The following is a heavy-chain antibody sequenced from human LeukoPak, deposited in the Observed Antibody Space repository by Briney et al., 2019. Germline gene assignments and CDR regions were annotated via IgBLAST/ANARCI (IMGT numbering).Heavy chain of an antibody. J-gene: IGHJ4*02. V-gene: IGHV3-23*01. D-gene: IGHD3-10*01. CDR3: ARDGFGELLFWYFDY. CDR2: ISGTGDST. CDR1: GFTFNRYG. Sequence: GGSLRLSCAASGFTFNRYGMSWVRQAPGKGLQWVSTISGTGDSTYYADSVKGRFTISRDNAKNSLYLQMNSLSAEDTAIYYCARDGFGELLFWYFDYWGQGTLVTVSS.